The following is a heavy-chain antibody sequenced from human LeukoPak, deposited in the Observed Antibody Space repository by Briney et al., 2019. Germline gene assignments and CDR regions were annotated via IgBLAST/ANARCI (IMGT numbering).Heavy chain of an antibody. J-gene: IGHJ4*02. Sequence: SETLSLTCAVYGGSFSGYYWSWIRQPPGKGLEWIGEINHSGSTNYNPSLKSRVTISVDTSKNQFSLKLSSVTAADTAVYYCARDHYGSGYIDYWGQGTLVTVSS. CDR1: GGSFSGYY. CDR3: ARDHYGSGYIDY. V-gene: IGHV4-34*01. D-gene: IGHD3-10*01. CDR2: INHSGST.